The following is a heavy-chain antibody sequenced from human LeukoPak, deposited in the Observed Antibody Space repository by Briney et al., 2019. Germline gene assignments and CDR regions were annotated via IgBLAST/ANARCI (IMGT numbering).Heavy chain of an antibody. CDR2: ISGSGANT. J-gene: IGHJ6*02. CDR3: ARVLKGESGALGVDV. Sequence: PGASPRLSCAASGFTFSSYGMTWVRQAPGKGLEWVSSISGSGANTYYVGSVKGRFTISRDNSKNTVHLQMSSLRAEDTAVYHYARVLKGESGALGVDVWGQGTTVTVSS. V-gene: IGHV3-23*01. D-gene: IGHD1-26*01. CDR1: GFTFSSYG.